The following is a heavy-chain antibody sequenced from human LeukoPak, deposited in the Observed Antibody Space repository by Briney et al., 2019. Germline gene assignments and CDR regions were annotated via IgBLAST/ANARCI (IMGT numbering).Heavy chain of an antibody. CDR3: ARSSTGSSGWYNYFDY. J-gene: IGHJ4*02. Sequence: APVKVSCKASGYTFTSYYMHWVRQAPGQGLEWMGIINPSGGSTSYAQKFQGRVTMTRGMSTSTVYMELSSLRSEDTAVYYCARSSTGSSGWYNYFDYWGQGTLVTVSS. D-gene: IGHD6-19*01. V-gene: IGHV1-46*01. CDR2: INPSGGST. CDR1: GYTFTSYY.